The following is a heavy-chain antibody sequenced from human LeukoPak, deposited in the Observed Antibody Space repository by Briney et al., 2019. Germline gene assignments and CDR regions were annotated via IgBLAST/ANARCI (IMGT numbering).Heavy chain of an antibody. D-gene: IGHD2-15*01. Sequence: LSGGSLRLSCAASGFTFSSYAMSWVRQAPGKGLEWVSAISGSGGSTYYADSVKGRFTISRDNSKNTLYLQMNSLRAEDTAVYYCAKGGYCSGGSTASKCYYFDYWGQGTLVTVSS. CDR2: ISGSGGST. V-gene: IGHV3-23*01. J-gene: IGHJ4*02. CDR1: GFTFSSYA. CDR3: AKGGYCSGGSTASKCYYFDY.